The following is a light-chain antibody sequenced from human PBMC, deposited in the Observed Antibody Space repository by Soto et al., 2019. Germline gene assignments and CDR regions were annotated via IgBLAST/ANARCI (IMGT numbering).Light chain of an antibody. V-gene: IGKV3-20*01. CDR1: RSISSRY. CDR3: QQYGYSPNT. J-gene: IGKJ2*01. CDR2: GTS. Sequence: EIVLTQSPGTLSLSPGERATLSCRASRSISSRYLAWYQQKPGQAPRLLIYGTSSRTTGIPDRVSGSRSGTYFTLTISRLEPEDFAVYYWQQYGYSPNTFGQGTNLEIK.